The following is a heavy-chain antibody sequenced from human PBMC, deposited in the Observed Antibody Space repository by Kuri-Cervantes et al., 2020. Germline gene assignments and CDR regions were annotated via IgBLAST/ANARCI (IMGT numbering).Heavy chain of an antibody. CDR3: AKDNGVGQWLVVGFDI. J-gene: IGHJ3*02. Sequence: SLKISCAASGFTFDDHAMHWVRQAPGKGLEWVSGISWNSGIIGYADSVKGRFTISRDNAKNSLYLQMNSLRAEDTALYYCAKDNGVGQWLVVGFDIWGQGTMVTVSS. CDR2: ISWNSGII. V-gene: IGHV3-9*01. CDR1: GFTFDDHA. D-gene: IGHD6-19*01.